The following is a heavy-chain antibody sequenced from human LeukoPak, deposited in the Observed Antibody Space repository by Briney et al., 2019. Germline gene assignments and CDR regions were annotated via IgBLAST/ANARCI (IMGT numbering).Heavy chain of an antibody. J-gene: IGHJ4*02. Sequence: GGSLRLSCAASGFTFSDYYTSWIRQAPGRGLEWISYISGRGSTIYYADSVRGRFTVSRDSAKNSLYLQMTSLRAEDTAVYYCARDPLAAAGADYWGQGTLVTVSS. CDR2: ISGRGSTI. CDR3: ARDPLAAAGADY. D-gene: IGHD6-13*01. CDR1: GFTFSDYY. V-gene: IGHV3-11*01.